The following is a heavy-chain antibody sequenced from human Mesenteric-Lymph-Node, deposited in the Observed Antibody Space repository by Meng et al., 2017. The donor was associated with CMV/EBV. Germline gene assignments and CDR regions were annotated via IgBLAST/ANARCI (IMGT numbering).Heavy chain of an antibody. CDR3: ASGATHDF. J-gene: IGHJ4*02. D-gene: IGHD4/OR15-4a*01. V-gene: IGHV3-21*01. Sequence: SLRLFCAVSGFTFSNYRMNWVRQARGKGLEGVASISSTSSYIYYADSVKGRFTISRDNAKNSLYLQMSSLRAEDSALYYCASGATHDFWGQGTLVTVSS. CDR2: ISSTSSYI. CDR1: GFTFSNYR.